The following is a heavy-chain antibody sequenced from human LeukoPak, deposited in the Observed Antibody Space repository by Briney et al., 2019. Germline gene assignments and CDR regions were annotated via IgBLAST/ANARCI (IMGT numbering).Heavy chain of an antibody. V-gene: IGHV4-39*07. J-gene: IGHJ6*03. Sequence: SETLSLTCTVSGGSISSSSYYWGWIRQPPGKGLEWIGSIYYSGSTYYNPSLKSRVTISVDTSKNQFSLKLSSVTAADTAVYYCARTSINRNYYYYYYYYYMDVWGKGTTVTVSS. D-gene: IGHD1-7*01. CDR2: IYYSGST. CDR1: GGSISSSSYY. CDR3: ARTSINRNYYYYYYYYYMDV.